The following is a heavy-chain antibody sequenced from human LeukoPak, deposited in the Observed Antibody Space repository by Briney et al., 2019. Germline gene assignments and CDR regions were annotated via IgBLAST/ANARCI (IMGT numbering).Heavy chain of an antibody. CDR1: GFTFSSYW. V-gene: IGHV3-23*01. D-gene: IGHD4-17*01. CDR2: ISGSGGST. CDR3: AKDEGVTTVTTFY. J-gene: IGHJ4*02. Sequence: GGSLRLSCVGSGFTFSSYWMTWVRQAPGKGLEWVSAISGSGGSTYYADSVKGRFTISRDNSKNTLYLQMNSLRAEDTAVYYCAKDEGVTTVTTFYWGQGTLVTVSS.